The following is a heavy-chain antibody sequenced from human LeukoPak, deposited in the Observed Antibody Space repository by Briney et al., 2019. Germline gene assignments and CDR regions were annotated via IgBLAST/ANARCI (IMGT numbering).Heavy chain of an antibody. V-gene: IGHV3-23*01. CDR3: ARDEDLYSPTWYLFYY. CDR2: ISSSGTYK. J-gene: IGHJ4*02. D-gene: IGHD2/OR15-2a*01. Sequence: GGSLRLSCTVSGFAFSCYATSWVRQAPGKGLEWVSGISSSGTYKWHADSVKGRFSISRDNSKNAVFLEMNSLRAEDTATDYCARDEDLYSPTWYLFYYWGQGTLVTVS. CDR1: GFAFSCYA.